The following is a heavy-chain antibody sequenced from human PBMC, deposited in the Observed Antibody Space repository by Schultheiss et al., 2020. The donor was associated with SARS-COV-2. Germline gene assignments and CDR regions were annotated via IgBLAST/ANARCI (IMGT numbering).Heavy chain of an antibody. D-gene: IGHD3-22*01. J-gene: IGHJ4*02. CDR2: MSGSGGTT. Sequence: GGSLRLSCAASGFTFSNYAMSWVRQAPGKGLEWVSGMSGSGGTTYYADSVKGRFTISRDNSKNSLYLQMNSLRDEDTAVYYCARDESYYDSSGGGFDFWGQGTLVTVSS. V-gene: IGHV3-23*01. CDR1: GFTFSNYA. CDR3: ARDESYYDSSGGGFDF.